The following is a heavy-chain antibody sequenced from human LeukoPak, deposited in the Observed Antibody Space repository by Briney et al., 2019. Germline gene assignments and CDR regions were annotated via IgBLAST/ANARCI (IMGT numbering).Heavy chain of an antibody. CDR2: INPNSGGT. V-gene: IGHV1-2*02. Sequence: ASVKVSFKASGYTFTAYYIHWVRQAPGQGLEWMGWINPNSGGTNYALKFRGRVTMTRDTSISTASMELSRLISDDTAVYYCARPQDHGGNVENFNIWGQGTMVTVSS. CDR1: GYTFTAYY. J-gene: IGHJ3*02. CDR3: ARPQDHGGNVENFNI. D-gene: IGHD4-23*01.